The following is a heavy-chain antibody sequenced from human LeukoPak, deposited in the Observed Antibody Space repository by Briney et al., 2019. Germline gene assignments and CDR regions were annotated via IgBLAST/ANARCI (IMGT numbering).Heavy chain of an antibody. CDR1: GGSISSGGYY. J-gene: IGHJ6*03. D-gene: IGHD3-10*01. CDR2: IYYSGST. Sequence: SETLSLTCPFSGGSISSGGYYWSWIRQHPGKGLEWIGYIYYSGSTYYNPSLKSRVTISVDTSKNQFSLKLSSVTAADTAVYYCARRSGAQVGPPGDYYFYYMDVWGKGTTVSVSS. V-gene: IGHV4-31*03. CDR3: ARRSGAQVGPPGDYYFYYMDV.